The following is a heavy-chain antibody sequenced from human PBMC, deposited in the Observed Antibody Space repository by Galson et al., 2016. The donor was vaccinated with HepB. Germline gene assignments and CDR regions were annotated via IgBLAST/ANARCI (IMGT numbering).Heavy chain of an antibody. V-gene: IGHV4-4*02. J-gene: IGHJ5*02. CDR1: GDSISSNNW. Sequence: SETLSLTCAVSGDSISSNNWWTWVRQPPGKRPEWIGEIYHSGSTFYNPSLSSRVTISVDKSSNQFSLKLTSVTAADTAVYYCARVEGGWSRTGCVLDPWGQGTLVTGSS. D-gene: IGHD2-2*01. CDR2: IYHSGST. CDR3: ARVEGGWSRTGCVLDP.